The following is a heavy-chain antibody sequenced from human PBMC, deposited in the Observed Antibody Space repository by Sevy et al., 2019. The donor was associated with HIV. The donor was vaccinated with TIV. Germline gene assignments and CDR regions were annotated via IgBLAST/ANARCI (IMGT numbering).Heavy chain of an antibody. CDR2: INPNSGGT. CDR1: GYTFTGYY. CDR3: ARHPPGYSSGWYYFDY. V-gene: IGHV1-2*02. Sequence: ASVKVSCKASGYTFTGYYMHWVRQAPGQGLEWMGWINPNSGGTNYAQKFQGRVTMTRDTSVSTAYMELSGLRSDDTAVYYCARHPPGYSSGWYYFDYWGQGTLVTVSS. J-gene: IGHJ4*02. D-gene: IGHD6-19*01.